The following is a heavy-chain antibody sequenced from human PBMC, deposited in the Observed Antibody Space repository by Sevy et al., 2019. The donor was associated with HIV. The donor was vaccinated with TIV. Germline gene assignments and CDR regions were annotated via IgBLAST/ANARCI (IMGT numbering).Heavy chain of an antibody. V-gene: IGHV5-51*01. CDR1: GYSFTNYW. J-gene: IGHJ6*02. Sequence: GESLKISCKGSGYSFTNYWIGWVRQMPGKGLEWMGIIYPGDSDTRYSPSFQGQVTISVDKSISTAYLQWSSLRASDTAMYYCARHRCGGVSCYLSYYYYGMDVWGQGTTVTVSS. CDR2: IYPGDSDT. D-gene: IGHD2-15*01. CDR3: ARHRCGGVSCYLSYYYYGMDV.